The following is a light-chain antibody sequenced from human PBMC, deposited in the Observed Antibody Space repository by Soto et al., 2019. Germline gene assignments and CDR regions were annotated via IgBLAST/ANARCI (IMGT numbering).Light chain of an antibody. CDR2: GAS. CDR1: QSVSSN. Sequence: IIMTQSPATVSVSPGESATLSCRASQSVSSNLTWYQQKPGQAPRLLIYGASTRATGVPGRFSGSGSGTEFTLTISSLQSEDFAVYYCQQYNNWPPWTFGQGTKVDIK. J-gene: IGKJ1*01. V-gene: IGKV3-15*01. CDR3: QQYNNWPPWT.